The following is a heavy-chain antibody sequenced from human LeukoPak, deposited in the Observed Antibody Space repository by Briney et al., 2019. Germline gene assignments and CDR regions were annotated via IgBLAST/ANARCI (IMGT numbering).Heavy chain of an antibody. CDR3: ARGRGDQWLDPFGY. V-gene: IGHV3-23*01. CDR1: GFTFSSYA. Sequence: GGSLRLSCAASGFTFSSYAMSWVRQAPGKGLEWVSTISVAGETHYADSVKGRFTISRENAKNSLSLQMDNLKAGDTAVYYCARGRGDQWLDPFGYWGQGALVSVSS. D-gene: IGHD6-19*01. CDR2: ISVAGET. J-gene: IGHJ4*02.